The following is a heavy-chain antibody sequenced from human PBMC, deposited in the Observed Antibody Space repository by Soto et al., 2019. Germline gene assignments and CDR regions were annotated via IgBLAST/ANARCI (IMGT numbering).Heavy chain of an antibody. Sequence: GGPLRLSCPASGFTFSSYGMHWVRQAPGKGLEWVAVIWDDGSDKKYADSVKGRFTVSRDNSTNTLFLQMSSLRAEDTAVYYCARDPQINSDTSGYVGSWGPGTLVTVPS. CDR2: IWDDGSDK. V-gene: IGHV3-33*02. D-gene: IGHD3-22*01. J-gene: IGHJ5*02. CDR3: ARDPQINSDTSGYVGS. CDR1: GFTFSSYG.